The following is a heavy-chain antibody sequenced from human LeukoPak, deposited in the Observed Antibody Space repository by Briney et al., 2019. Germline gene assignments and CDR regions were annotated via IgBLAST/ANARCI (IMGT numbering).Heavy chain of an antibody. D-gene: IGHD3-9*01. V-gene: IGHV3-23*01. J-gene: IGHJ4*02. CDR1: GFTFSSYA. CDR2: ISGSGGST. CDR3: AKDMDYDILTGPDY. Sequence: AGSLRLSCAASGFTFSSYAMSWVRQAPGKGLEWVSAISGSGGSTYYADSVKGRFTISRDNSKNTLYLQMNSLRAEDTAVYYCAKDMDYDILTGPDYWGQGTLVTVSS.